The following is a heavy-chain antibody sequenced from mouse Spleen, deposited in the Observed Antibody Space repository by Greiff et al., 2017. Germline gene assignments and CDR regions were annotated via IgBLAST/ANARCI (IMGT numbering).Heavy chain of an antibody. V-gene: IGHV1-81*01. D-gene: IGHD1-1*01. CDR3: ARSLSYYGSSYWYFDV. Sequence: VQLQQSGAELARPGASVKLSCKASGYTFTSYGISWVKQRTGQGLEWIGEIYPRSGNTYYNEKFKGKATLTADKSSSTAYMELRSLTSEDSAVYFCARSLSYYGSSYWYFDVWGTGTTVTVSS. CDR2: IYPRSGNT. CDR1: GYTFTSYG. J-gene: IGHJ1*03.